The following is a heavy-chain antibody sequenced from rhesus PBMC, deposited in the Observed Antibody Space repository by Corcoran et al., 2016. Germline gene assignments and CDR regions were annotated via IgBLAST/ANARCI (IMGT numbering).Heavy chain of an antibody. Sequence: QVQLQESGPAVVKPSETLSLTCAVSGGSISSSNWWSWIRQSPGQGLEWIGGIYGSGGSTEYNPSLKSRVTISIDTSKNQFSLKLSSVTAADTAVYYCASGYSGSSFDYWGQGVLVTVSS. CDR3: ASGYSGSSFDY. D-gene: IGHD6-25*01. V-gene: IGHV4-93*02. CDR2: IYGSGGST. J-gene: IGHJ4*01. CDR1: GGSISSSNW.